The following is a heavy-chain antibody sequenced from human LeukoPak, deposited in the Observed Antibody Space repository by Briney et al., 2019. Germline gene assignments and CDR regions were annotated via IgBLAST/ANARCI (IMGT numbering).Heavy chain of an antibody. CDR3: SRENGAFSPFGY. CDR2: ISLTGLT. V-gene: IGHV4-4*02. CDR1: GGTISNTNW. D-gene: IGHD2-8*01. J-gene: IGHJ4*02. Sequence: SETLSLTCGVSGGTISNTNWWSWVRHPPGQLLEWIGEISLTGLTHYNPSLESRVTVSLDKSKNQLSLNLTSVTAADTAVYYCSRENGAFSPFGYWGQGTLVTVLS.